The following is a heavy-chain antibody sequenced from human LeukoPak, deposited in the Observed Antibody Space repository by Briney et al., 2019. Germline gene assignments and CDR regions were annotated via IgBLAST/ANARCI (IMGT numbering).Heavy chain of an antibody. D-gene: IGHD3-3*01. V-gene: IGHV3-53*01. J-gene: IGHJ4*02. CDR3: AKTNTIFGYGTFGY. Sequence: GGSLRLSCAASGFTVSSNYMSWVRQAPGKGLEWVSVIYSGGSTYYADSVKGRFTISRDNAKNSLYLQMNSLRAEDTAVYYCAKTNTIFGYGTFGYWGQGTLVTVSS. CDR2: IYSGGST. CDR1: GFTVSSNY.